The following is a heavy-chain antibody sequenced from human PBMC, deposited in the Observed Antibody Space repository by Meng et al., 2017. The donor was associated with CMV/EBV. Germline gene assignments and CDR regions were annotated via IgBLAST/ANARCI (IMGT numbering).Heavy chain of an antibody. CDR1: GGSISSYY. D-gene: IGHD5-12*01. CDR3: ARRYNSGYDREGDDY. Sequence: SETLSLTCTVSGGSISSYYWSWIRQPPGKGLEWIGYIYYSGSTNYNPSLKSRVTISVDTSKNQFSLKLSSVTAADTAVYYCARRYNSGYDREGDDYWGQGTLVTVSS. CDR2: IYYSGST. V-gene: IGHV4-59*01. J-gene: IGHJ4*02.